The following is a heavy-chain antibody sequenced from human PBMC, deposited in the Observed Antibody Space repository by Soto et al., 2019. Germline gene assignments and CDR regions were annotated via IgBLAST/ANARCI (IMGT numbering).Heavy chain of an antibody. CDR3: ARDIAAAGTEDYYYGMDV. CDR1: GYTFTSYY. V-gene: IGHV1-46*01. Sequence: ASVKVSCKASGYTFTSYYMHWVRQAPGQGLEWMGIINPSGGSTSYAQKFQGRVTMTRDTSTSTVYIELSSLRSEDTAVYYCARDIAAAGTEDYYYGMDVWGQGTTVTVSS. CDR2: INPSGGST. J-gene: IGHJ6*02. D-gene: IGHD6-13*01.